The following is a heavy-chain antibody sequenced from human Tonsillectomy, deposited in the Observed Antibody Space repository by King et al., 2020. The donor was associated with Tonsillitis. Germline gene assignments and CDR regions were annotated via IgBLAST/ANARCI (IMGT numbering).Heavy chain of an antibody. CDR2: INHIGSA. D-gene: IGHD3-16*01. Sequence: VQLQQWGAGLLKPSETLSLTCAVDDESFSGYFWTWIRQPPGKGLEWIGEINHIGSANYNPSLKSRVTISVDKSTKQFSLNLTSVTAADTAVYYCARGPGSDHFWGVSRPLDHWGQGTQVTVSS. CDR1: DESFSGYF. V-gene: IGHV4-34*01. CDR3: ARGPGSDHFWGVSRPLDH. J-gene: IGHJ4*02.